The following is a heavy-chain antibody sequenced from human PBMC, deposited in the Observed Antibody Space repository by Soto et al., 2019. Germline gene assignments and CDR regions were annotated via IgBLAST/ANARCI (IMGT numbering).Heavy chain of an antibody. CDR2: IYPGDSDT. D-gene: IGHD3-9*01. V-gene: IGHV5-51*01. CDR3: ASNAGVRYFDGSPTV. CDR1: GYSFTSYW. Sequence: GESLKISCKGSGYSFTSYWIGWVRQMPGKGLEWMGIIYPGDSDTRYSPSFQGQVTISADKSISTAYLQWSSLKASDTAMYYCASNAGVRYFDGSPTVWGQGTLVTVSS. J-gene: IGHJ4*02.